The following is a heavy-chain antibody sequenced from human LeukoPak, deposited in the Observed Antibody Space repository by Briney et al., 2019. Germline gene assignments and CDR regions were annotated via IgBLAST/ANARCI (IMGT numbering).Heavy chain of an antibody. V-gene: IGHV2-5*02. CDR2: IYWADDK. D-gene: IGHD3-22*01. Sequence: SGPTLVNPTQTLTLTSTFSGFSLSTSGVGVGWIRQPPGKALEWLALIYWADDKRYSPSLKSRLTITKDTSKNQVVLTMTNMDPVDTATYYCAHRQQFGRLYDSSGYSVDAFDIWGQGTMVTVSS. CDR1: GFSLSTSGVG. J-gene: IGHJ3*02. CDR3: AHRQQFGRLYDSSGYSVDAFDI.